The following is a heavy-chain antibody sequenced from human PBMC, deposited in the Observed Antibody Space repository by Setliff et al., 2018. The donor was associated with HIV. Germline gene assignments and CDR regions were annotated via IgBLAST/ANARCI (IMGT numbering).Heavy chain of an antibody. CDR1: GGSISTYY. D-gene: IGHD5-18*01. V-gene: IGHV4-59*01. CDR2: IFYSGST. CDR3: ARVTWIQLWLGWFDP. Sequence: SETLSLTCTVSGGSISTYYWNWIRQPPGRGPEWIGYIFYSGSTNYNPSLKSRVTISVDTSKNQFSLNLSSVTAADTAVYYCARVTWIQLWLGWFDPWGQGTLVTVSS. J-gene: IGHJ5*02.